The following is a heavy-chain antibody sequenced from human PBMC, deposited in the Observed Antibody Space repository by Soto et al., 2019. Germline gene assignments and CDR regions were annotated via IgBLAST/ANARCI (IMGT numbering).Heavy chain of an antibody. V-gene: IGHV3-23*01. D-gene: IGHD4-17*01. Sequence: PGGSLRLSCAASGFTFSSYAMSWVRQAPGKGLEWVSAISGSGGSTYYADSVKGRFTISRDNSKNTLYLQMNSLRAEDTAVYYCAKCPTTYTGKRGIGGRDYANSDAFDVWGQGTMVTVSS. CDR2: ISGSGGST. CDR3: AKCPTTYTGKRGIGGRDYANSDAFDV. J-gene: IGHJ3*01. CDR1: GFTFSSYA.